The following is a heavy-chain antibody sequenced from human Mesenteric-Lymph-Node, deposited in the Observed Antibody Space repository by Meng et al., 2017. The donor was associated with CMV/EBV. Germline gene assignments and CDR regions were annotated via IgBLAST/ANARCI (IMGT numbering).Heavy chain of an antibody. V-gene: IGHV1-69*10. D-gene: IGHD2-15*01. CDR3: ARGRLGGYYYGMDV. CDR2: IIPILGIA. J-gene: IGHJ6*02. Sequence: SVKVSCKASGGTFSSFGISWVRQAPGQGLEWMGGIIPILGIANYAQKFQGRVTITADKSTSTAYMELSSLRSEDTAVYYCARGRLGGYYYGMDVWGQGTTVTVSS. CDR1: GGTFSSFG.